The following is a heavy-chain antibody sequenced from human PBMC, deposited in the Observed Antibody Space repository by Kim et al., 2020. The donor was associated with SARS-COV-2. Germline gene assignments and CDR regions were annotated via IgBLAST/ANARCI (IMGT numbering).Heavy chain of an antibody. CDR2: ISGSGGST. D-gene: IGHD3-9*01. Sequence: GGSLRLSCAASGFTFSSYSMRWVRQAPGKGLEWVSTISGSGGSTYYADSVKGRFTISRDNAKNTLYLQMNSLRAEDTAVYYCAKGEVAYDILTVYYFDPPSNFDYWGQGNLVTVTS. J-gene: IGHJ4*02. CDR1: GFTFSSYS. CDR3: AKGEVAYDILTVYYFDPPSNFDY. V-gene: IGHV3-23*01.